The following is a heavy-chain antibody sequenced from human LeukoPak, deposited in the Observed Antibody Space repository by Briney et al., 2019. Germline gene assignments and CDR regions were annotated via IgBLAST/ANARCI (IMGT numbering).Heavy chain of an antibody. D-gene: IGHD6-19*01. J-gene: IGHJ4*02. V-gene: IGHV3-66*01. Sequence: TGGSLRLSCAASGFTVSSNYMSWVRQAPGKGLEWVSVIYSGGSTYYADSVKGRFTISRDNSKNTLYLQMNSLRVEDTAVYYCARERYLEIAVAGTIFDYWGQGTLVTVSS. CDR2: IYSGGST. CDR3: ARERYLEIAVAGTIFDY. CDR1: GFTVSSNY.